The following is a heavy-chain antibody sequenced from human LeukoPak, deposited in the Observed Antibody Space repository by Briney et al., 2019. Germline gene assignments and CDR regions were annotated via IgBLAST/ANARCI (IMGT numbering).Heavy chain of an antibody. CDR2: IRGSDGIT. J-gene: IGHJ3*01. Sequence: GGSLRLSCAASGFTFSSYAMSWVRQAPGKGREWVSTIRGSDGITYYADSVKGRFTISGDNSKNTLYLQMNSLRAEDTAVYYCAKRCVRGWSTDAFDFWGQGTMVTVSS. V-gene: IGHV3-23*01. D-gene: IGHD6-19*01. CDR1: GFTFSSYA. CDR3: AKRCVRGWSTDAFDF.